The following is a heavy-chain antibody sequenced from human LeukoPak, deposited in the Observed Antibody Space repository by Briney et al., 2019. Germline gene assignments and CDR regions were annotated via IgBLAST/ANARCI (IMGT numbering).Heavy chain of an antibody. CDR2: ISYDGSNK. Sequence: PGGSLRLSCAASGFTFSGYWMSWVRQAPGKGLEWVAVISYDGSNKYYADSVKGRFTISRDNSKNTLYLQMNSLRAEDTAVYYCAKSLGNDAFDIWGQGTMVTVSS. CDR3: AKSLGNDAFDI. J-gene: IGHJ3*02. D-gene: IGHD1-26*01. CDR1: GFTFSGYW. V-gene: IGHV3-30*18.